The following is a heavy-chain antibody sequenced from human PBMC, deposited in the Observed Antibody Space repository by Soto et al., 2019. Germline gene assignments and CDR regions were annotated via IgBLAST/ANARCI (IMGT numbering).Heavy chain of an antibody. V-gene: IGHV3-48*02. D-gene: IGHD3-22*01. Sequence: EVHLVESGGGLVQPGGSLRVSCEASGFTFSNYAMNWVRQAPGKGLEWVSYISIGSGSIFYADSVKGRFTISRDDAKNSLYLQMNTLRDEDTAVYYCVRDDRWAFDFWGQGTMVTVSS. CDR2: ISIGSGSI. CDR3: VRDDRWAFDF. CDR1: GFTFSNYA. J-gene: IGHJ3*01.